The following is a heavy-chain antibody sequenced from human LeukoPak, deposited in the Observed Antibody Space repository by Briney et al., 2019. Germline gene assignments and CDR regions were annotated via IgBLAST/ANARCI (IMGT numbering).Heavy chain of an antibody. CDR1: GFTLSSYQ. J-gene: IGHJ2*01. V-gene: IGHV3-48*03. CDR3: ARRFDL. CDR2: ISGSDSTV. Sequence: PGGSLRLSCVASGFTLSSYQMNWVRQAPGKGLEWVSSISGSDSTVYYADSVRGRFTISRDSAKHSMYLQMSSLRAEDTALYYCARRFDLWGRGTLVTVSS.